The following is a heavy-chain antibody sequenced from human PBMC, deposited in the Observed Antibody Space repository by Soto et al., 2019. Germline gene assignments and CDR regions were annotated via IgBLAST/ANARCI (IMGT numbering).Heavy chain of an antibody. CDR2: IKRDGSEQ. CDR1: GFSFSLYW. D-gene: IGHD3-9*01. V-gene: IGHV3-7*03. CDR3: ARAATTYDSVSGEDL. Sequence: PGGSLRLSCEGSGFSFSLYWMSWVRQAPGKGLEWVANIKRDGSEQYYADSVKGRFTISRDNAKNSLFLEINSLKAEDTAVYYCARAATTYDSVSGEDLWGPGTLVTVSS. J-gene: IGHJ5*02.